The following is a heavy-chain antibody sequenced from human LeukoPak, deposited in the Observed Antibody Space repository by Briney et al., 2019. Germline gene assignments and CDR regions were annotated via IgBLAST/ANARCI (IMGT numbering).Heavy chain of an antibody. D-gene: IGHD1-26*01. CDR2: INPSGGST. CDR1: GYFFTSYY. CDR3: ARSGRGTYYYFDL. V-gene: IGHV1-46*01. J-gene: IGHJ4*02. Sequence: ASVKVSCKASGYFFTSYYMHWVRQAPGQGLEWMGIINPSGGSTNYAQKFQGRVSMTADTSTSTAYMELRSLRSDDTAVYYCARSGRGTYYYFDLWGQGTLVTVSS.